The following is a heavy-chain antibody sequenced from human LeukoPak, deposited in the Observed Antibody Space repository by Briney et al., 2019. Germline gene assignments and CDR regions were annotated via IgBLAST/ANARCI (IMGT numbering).Heavy chain of an antibody. D-gene: IGHD6-19*01. Sequence: SETLSLTCAVYGGSFSGYYWSWIRQPPGKGLEWIGEINHSGSTNYNPSLKSRVTISVDTSKNQFSLKLSSVTAADTAVYYCARRIAVARNHNWFDPWGQGTLVTVSS. V-gene: IGHV4-34*01. CDR1: GGSFSGYY. CDR3: ARRIAVARNHNWFDP. CDR2: INHSGST. J-gene: IGHJ5*02.